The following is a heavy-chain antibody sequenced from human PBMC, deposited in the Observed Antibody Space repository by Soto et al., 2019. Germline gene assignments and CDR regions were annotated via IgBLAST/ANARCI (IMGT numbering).Heavy chain of an antibody. Sequence: GESLKLSCKGSGYSFTSYWIGWVRQMPGKGLEWMGIIYPGDSDTRYSPSFQGQVTISADKSISTAYLQWSSLKASDTAMYYCARTAAAGKYYYGMDVWGQRTTVTVSS. CDR3: ARTAAAGKYYYGMDV. CDR2: IYPGDSDT. V-gene: IGHV5-51*01. J-gene: IGHJ6*02. CDR1: GYSFTSYW. D-gene: IGHD6-13*01.